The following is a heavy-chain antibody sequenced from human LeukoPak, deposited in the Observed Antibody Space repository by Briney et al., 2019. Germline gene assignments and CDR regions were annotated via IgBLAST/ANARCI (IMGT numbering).Heavy chain of an antibody. Sequence: GGSLRLSCAASGFTFSSYWMSWVRQAPGKGLEWVANIKQGGSEKYYVDSVKGRFTISRDNAKNSLYLQMNSLRAEDTAVYYCATRSSYSSGWYAGYFDLWGRGTLVTVSS. CDR1: GFTFSSYW. D-gene: IGHD6-19*01. V-gene: IGHV3-7*01. CDR3: ATRSSYSSGWYAGYFDL. J-gene: IGHJ2*01. CDR2: IKQGGSEK.